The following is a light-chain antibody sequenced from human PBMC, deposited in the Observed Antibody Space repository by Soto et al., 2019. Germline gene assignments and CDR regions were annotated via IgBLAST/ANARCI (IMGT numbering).Light chain of an antibody. CDR3: QAWDSRTEV. J-gene: IGLJ2*01. CDR2: QDN. CDR1: KLGNKH. Sequence: SYELTQPPSVSVSPGQTTSITCSGDKLGNKHACWYQQKPGQSPVLVIYQDNKRPSGIPERFSGSSSGSTATLTISGTQAMDEADYYCQAWDSRTEVFGGGTQLTVL. V-gene: IGLV3-1*01.